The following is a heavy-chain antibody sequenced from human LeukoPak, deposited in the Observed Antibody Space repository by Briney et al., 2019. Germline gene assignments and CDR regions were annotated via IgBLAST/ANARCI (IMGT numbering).Heavy chain of an antibody. V-gene: IGHV1-2*02. J-gene: IGHJ4*02. D-gene: IGHD5-12*01. CDR1: GYTFTVYY. Sequence: ASVKVSCKASGYTFTVYYMQWMRQAPGQGPEWMGWINPNSGATKYAQKFQGRVTLTRDTSVSTAYMELSSLRPDDTAVYYCTREAYSLPDYWGQGTLVTVSS. CDR2: INPNSGAT. CDR3: TREAYSLPDY.